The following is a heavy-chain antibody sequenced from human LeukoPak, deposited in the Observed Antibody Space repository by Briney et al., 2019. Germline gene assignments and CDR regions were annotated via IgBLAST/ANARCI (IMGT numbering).Heavy chain of an antibody. D-gene: IGHD4-23*01. J-gene: IGHJ3*02. CDR2: IYYSGST. CDR3: AREGAHDGGNPYDAFDI. CDR1: GGSISSYY. V-gene: IGHV4-59*01. Sequence: SETLSLTCTVSGGSISSYYWSWIRQPPGKGLEWIGYIYYSGSTNYNPSLKSRVTISVDTSKNQFSLKLSSVTAADTAVYYCAREGAHDGGNPYDAFDIWGQETMVAVSS.